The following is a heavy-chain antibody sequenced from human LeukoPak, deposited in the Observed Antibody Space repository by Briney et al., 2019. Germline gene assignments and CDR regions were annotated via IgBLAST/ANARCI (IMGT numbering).Heavy chain of an antibody. CDR3: ARNKYSSGSGV. CDR1: GVSVSSGSYY. V-gene: IGHV4-61*01. J-gene: IGHJ6*02. CDR2: IYYSEST. Sequence: SETLSLTCTVSGVSVSSGSYYWSWIRQPPGKGLEWIGYIYYSESTNYNPSLKSRVTISVDTSKNQFSLKLSSVTAADTAVYYCARNKYSSGSGVWGQGTTVTVSS. D-gene: IGHD6-19*01.